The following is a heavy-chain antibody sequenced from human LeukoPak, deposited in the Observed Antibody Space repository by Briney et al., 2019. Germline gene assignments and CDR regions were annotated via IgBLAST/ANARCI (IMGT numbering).Heavy chain of an antibody. D-gene: IGHD2-2*01. Sequence: GRSLRLSCAASGFTFSSYPMHWVRQAPGKGLEREAVISYDGSNKYYADSVKGRFTISRDNSKNTLYLQMNSLRAEDTAVYYCARGGIGYCSSTSCYYFDHWGQGTLVTVSS. CDR1: GFTFSSYP. V-gene: IGHV3-30*04. CDR3: ARGGIGYCSSTSCYYFDH. J-gene: IGHJ4*02. CDR2: ISYDGSNK.